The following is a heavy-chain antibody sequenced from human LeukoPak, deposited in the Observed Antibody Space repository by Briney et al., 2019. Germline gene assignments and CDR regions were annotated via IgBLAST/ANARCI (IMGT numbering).Heavy chain of an antibody. CDR2: INPNSGGT. D-gene: IGHD3-22*01. CDR3: ARNPKAEQSYDSSGYYTYYYYGMDV. J-gene: IGHJ6*02. Sequence: ASVKVSCKASGYTFTGYYMHWVRQAPGQGLEWMGWINPNSGGTNYAQKFQGWVTMTRDTSISTAYMELSRLRSDDTAVYYCARNPKAEQSYDSSGYYTYYYYGMDVWGQGTTVTVSS. CDR1: GYTFTGYY. V-gene: IGHV1-2*04.